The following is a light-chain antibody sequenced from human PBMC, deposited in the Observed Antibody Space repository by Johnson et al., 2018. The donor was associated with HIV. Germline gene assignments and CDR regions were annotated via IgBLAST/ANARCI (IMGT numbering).Light chain of an antibody. V-gene: IGLV1-51*01. CDR2: DNN. CDR3: GTWDSSLSADV. Sequence: QSVLTQPPSVSAAPGQKVTISCSGSSSNIGNNYVSWYQHLPGTAPKLLIYDNNKRPSGIPDRFSGSKSGTSATLGITSLQTGDEADYYCGTWDSSLSADVVGTGHQLTVL. J-gene: IGLJ1*01. CDR1: SSNIGNNY.